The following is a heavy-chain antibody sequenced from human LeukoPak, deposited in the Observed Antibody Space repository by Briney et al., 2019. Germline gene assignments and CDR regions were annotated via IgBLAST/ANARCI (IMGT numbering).Heavy chain of an antibody. CDR1: GGSLTGYY. CDR3: ARASEMTTNHL. CDR2: IYYTGCS. J-gene: IGHJ4*02. Sequence: SETLSLTCSVSGGSLTGYYWNWIRQPPGKGLEWIGFIYYTGCSNYNPSLKNRVTISVDMSKNQFSLMLSSVTAADTAVYYCARASEMTTNHLWGQGTLVTVSS. D-gene: IGHD5-24*01. V-gene: IGHV4-59*01.